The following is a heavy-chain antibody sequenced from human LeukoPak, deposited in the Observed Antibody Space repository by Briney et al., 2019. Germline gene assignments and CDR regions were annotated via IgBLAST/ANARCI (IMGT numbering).Heavy chain of an antibody. V-gene: IGHV4-59*01. CDR3: ARSPYMRGLQPFDH. CDR1: GTSISGSY. CDR2: IYYSEAT. D-gene: IGHD2-21*02. J-gene: IGHJ4*02. Sequence: PSETLSLTCIVSGTSISGSYWNWIRQPPGKGLEWIGYIYYSEATNYNPPLTSRVTISLDTSKNQFFLKLYSVTAADTALYYCARSPYMRGLQPFDHWGQGTLVTVSS.